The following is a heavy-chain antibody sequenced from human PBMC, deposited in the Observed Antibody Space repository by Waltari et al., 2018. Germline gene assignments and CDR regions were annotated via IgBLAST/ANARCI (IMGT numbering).Heavy chain of an antibody. V-gene: IGHV3-23*01. Sequence: EVQLLESGGGLVQPGGSLRLSCAASGFTFGNYAMTWVSQAPGKGLEWVSAISVGGSNTYYADSMKGRFTISRDNSKNTVYLQINSLRVDDTAVYYCARDPRSGQWALYNFDYWGQGTLLTVSS. J-gene: IGHJ4*02. CDR1: GFTFGNYA. D-gene: IGHD3-3*01. CDR2: ISVGGSNT. CDR3: ARDPRSGQWALYNFDY.